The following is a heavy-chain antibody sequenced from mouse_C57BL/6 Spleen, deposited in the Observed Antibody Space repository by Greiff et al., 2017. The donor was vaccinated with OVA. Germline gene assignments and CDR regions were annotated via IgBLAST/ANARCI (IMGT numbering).Heavy chain of an antibody. Sequence: VQLQQSGAELARPGASVKMSCKASGYPFPSSTMHWVKQRPGQGLEWIGYINPSSGYTKYNQKFKDKATLTADKSSSTAYMQLSSLTSEDSAVYYCARDYGNFLDYWGQGTTLTVSS. J-gene: IGHJ2*01. CDR1: GYPFPSST. D-gene: IGHD2-1*01. CDR3: ARDYGNFLDY. CDR2: INPSSGYT. V-gene: IGHV1-4*01.